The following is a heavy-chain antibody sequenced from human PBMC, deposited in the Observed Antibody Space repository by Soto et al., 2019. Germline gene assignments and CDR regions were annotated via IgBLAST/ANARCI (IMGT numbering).Heavy chain of an antibody. J-gene: IGHJ4*02. Sequence: VQLVESGGGLIQPGESLRLSCAAFGLTISGKKYVAWVCQAPGKGLEWVSGLYDVDGSFYADSVRGRFTTSSDSSKTTVYLQMNSLRTEDTGVYYCVSQPHWARPFESWSQGTLVNVSS. CDR1: GLTISGKKY. CDR3: VSQPHWARPFES. V-gene: IGHV3-53*01. CDR2: LYDVDGS. D-gene: IGHD7-27*01.